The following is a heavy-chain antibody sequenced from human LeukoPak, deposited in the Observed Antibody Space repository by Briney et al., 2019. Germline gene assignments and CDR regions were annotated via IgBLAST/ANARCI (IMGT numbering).Heavy chain of an antibody. CDR3: ASRFGSGSPCDAFDI. Sequence: PSETLSLTCTVSGGSISSGSYYWSWIRQPAGKGLEWIGRIYTSGSTNYNPTLKSRVTISVDKSKNQFSLKLSSVTAADTAVYYCASRFGSGSPCDAFDIWGQGTMVTVSS. CDR2: IYTSGST. CDR1: GGSISSGSYY. D-gene: IGHD3-10*01. J-gene: IGHJ3*02. V-gene: IGHV4-61*02.